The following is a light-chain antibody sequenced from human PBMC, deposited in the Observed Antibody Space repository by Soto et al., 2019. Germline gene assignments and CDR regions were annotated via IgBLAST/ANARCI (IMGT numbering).Light chain of an antibody. Sequence: ETVMTQSPATLSVSPGGRATLSCRASQSVSANLAWYQQKPGQAPRLLIYGAFTRATDIPARFSGSVSGTEFTLTFSRLQSEDSAVYYCQQYNNWPRTCGQGTKV. V-gene: IGKV3-15*01. CDR2: GAF. CDR3: QQYNNWPRT. CDR1: QSVSAN. J-gene: IGKJ1*01.